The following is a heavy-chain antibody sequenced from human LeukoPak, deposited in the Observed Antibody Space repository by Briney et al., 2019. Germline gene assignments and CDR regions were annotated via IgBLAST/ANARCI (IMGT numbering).Heavy chain of an antibody. CDR2: IKQDGSEK. Sequence: PGGSLRLSCAASGFTFSSDGMSWVRQAPGKGLEWVANIKQDGSEKYYVDSVKGRFTISRDNAKNSLYLQMNSLRAEDTAVYYCARDTNDPLLWFGEPNWFDPWGQGTLVTVSS. V-gene: IGHV3-7*01. J-gene: IGHJ5*02. D-gene: IGHD3-10*01. CDR1: GFTFSSDG. CDR3: ARDTNDPLLWFGEPNWFDP.